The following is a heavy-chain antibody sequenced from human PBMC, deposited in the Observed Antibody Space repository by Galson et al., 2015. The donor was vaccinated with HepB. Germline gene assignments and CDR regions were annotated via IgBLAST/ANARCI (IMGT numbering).Heavy chain of an antibody. D-gene: IGHD6-13*01. CDR3: ARVISAMAAAGTNWFDP. CDR1: GGSISSGGYY. Sequence: TLSLTCTVSGGSISSGGYYWSWIRQHPGKGLEWIGYIYYSGSTYYNPSLKSRVTISVDTSKNQFSLKLSSVTAADTAVYYCARVISAMAAAGTNWFDPWGQGTLVTVSS. V-gene: IGHV4-31*03. CDR2: IYYSGST. J-gene: IGHJ5*02.